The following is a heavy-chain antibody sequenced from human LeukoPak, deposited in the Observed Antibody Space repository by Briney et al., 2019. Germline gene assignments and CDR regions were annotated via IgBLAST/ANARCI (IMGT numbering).Heavy chain of an antibody. J-gene: IGHJ4*02. CDR2: ISWNSGSI. Sequence: SGGSLRLSCAASGFTFDDYAMHWVRQAPGKGLEWVSGISWNSGSIGYADSVKVRFTISRDNAKNSLYLQMNSLRAEDTALYYCAKAKRLGYYFDYWGQGTLVTVSS. CDR1: GFTFDDYA. V-gene: IGHV3-9*01. D-gene: IGHD3-16*01. CDR3: AKAKRLGYYFDY.